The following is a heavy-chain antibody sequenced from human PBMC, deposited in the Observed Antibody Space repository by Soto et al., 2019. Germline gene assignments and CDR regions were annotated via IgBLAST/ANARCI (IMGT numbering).Heavy chain of an antibody. CDR1: GGSISSGGYY. V-gene: IGHV4-31*03. J-gene: IGHJ6*02. CDR3: ASQPGPYYDFWSGPYYYGMDV. Sequence: SETLSLTCTVSGGSISSGGYYWSWIHQHPGKGLEWIGYIYYSGSTYYNPSLKSRVTISVDTSKNQFSLKLSSVTAADTAVYYCASQPGPYYDFWSGPYYYGMDVWGQGTTVTVSS. CDR2: IYYSGST. D-gene: IGHD3-3*01.